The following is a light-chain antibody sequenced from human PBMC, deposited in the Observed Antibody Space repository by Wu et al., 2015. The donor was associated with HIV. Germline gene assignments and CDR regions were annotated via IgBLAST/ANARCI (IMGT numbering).Light chain of an antibody. V-gene: IGKV1-5*03. Sequence: DIQMTQSPSTLSASVGDRVTITCRASQNIGDWLAWYQQKPGKAPQLLIYKASNLQNGVPSRFSGSGSGTQFTLTINSLQPDDFATYYCQHYSSFSFYGFSQGTRLEIE. CDR1: QNIGDW. CDR2: KAS. CDR3: QHYSSFSFYG. J-gene: IGKJ2*03.